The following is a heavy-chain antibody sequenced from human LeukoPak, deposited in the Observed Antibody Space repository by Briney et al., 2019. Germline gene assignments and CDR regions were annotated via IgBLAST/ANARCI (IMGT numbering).Heavy chain of an antibody. Sequence: SETLSLTCTVSGASINNYYWSWIRQPPGRGLEWIGYIYYSGSTKYNPSLKSRVTISVDTSKSQFSLKLSSVTAADTAVYCCARSRSRNYYDSSGYYYVWGQGTLVTVSS. V-gene: IGHV4-59*12. CDR2: IYYSGST. J-gene: IGHJ4*02. CDR1: GASINNYY. CDR3: ARSRSRNYYDSSGYYYV. D-gene: IGHD3-22*01.